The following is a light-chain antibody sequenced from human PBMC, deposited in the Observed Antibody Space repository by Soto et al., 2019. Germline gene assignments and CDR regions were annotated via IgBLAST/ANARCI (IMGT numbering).Light chain of an antibody. CDR2: DDS. CDR3: GTWDESLGAGV. V-gene: IGLV1-51*01. CDR1: GSNIGRNY. Sequence: QSVLTQTASLSAPPGEKVTISCSGRGSNIGRNYVSWYRQFPGTAPQLLIYDDSKRHSGVPDRLSGSRYGTSASLAIAGLQPGDEAVYYCGTWDESLGAGVFGGGTKLTVL. J-gene: IGLJ2*01.